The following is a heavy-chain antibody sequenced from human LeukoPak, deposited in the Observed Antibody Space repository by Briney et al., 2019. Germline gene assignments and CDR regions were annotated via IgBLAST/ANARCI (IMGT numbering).Heavy chain of an antibody. Sequence: ASVKVSCKASGYSFTSYGLTWVRQAPGQGPEWMGWISAYNGNTNYAQKFQGRVTMTTDTSTSTAYMDLRSLRSDDTAVYYCAASRGYSSGWAGYYGMDVWGQGTTVTVSS. D-gene: IGHD6-19*01. CDR2: ISAYNGNT. J-gene: IGHJ6*02. V-gene: IGHV1-18*01. CDR3: AASRGYSSGWAGYYGMDV. CDR1: GYSFTSYG.